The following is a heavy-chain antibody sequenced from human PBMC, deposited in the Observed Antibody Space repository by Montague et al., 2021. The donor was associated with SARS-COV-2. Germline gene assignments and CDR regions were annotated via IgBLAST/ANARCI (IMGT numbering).Heavy chain of an antibody. CDR2: INHSGST. CDR3: ARGRTVTTFYSYYGMDV. D-gene: IGHD4-17*01. CDR1: GGSFSGYY. V-gene: IGHV4-34*01. J-gene: IGHJ6*02. Sequence: SETLSLTCAVSGGSFSGYYWSWIRQPPGKGLEWIGEINHSGSTXXXPSXXXRVTISVDTSKNQFSLKLSSLTAADTAVYYCARGRTVTTFYSYYGMDVWGQGTTVTVSS.